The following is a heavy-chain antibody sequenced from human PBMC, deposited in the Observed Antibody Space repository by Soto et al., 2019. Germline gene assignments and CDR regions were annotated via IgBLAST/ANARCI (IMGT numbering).Heavy chain of an antibody. Sequence: SETLSLTCAVYGGTFSGFSWSWIRQPPGKGLEWIWEINHSGIINYNPSLKSRVTMSIDTSKNQFSLRLSSVTAADTAVYYCASRAAMDTATGGLDVWGQGTTVTVSS. J-gene: IGHJ6*02. CDR1: GGTFSGFS. V-gene: IGHV4-34*01. CDR3: ASRAAMDTATGGLDV. CDR2: INHSGII. D-gene: IGHD5-18*01.